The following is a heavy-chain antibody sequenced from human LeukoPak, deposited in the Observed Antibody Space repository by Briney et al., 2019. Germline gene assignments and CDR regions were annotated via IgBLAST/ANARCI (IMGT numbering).Heavy chain of an antibody. D-gene: IGHD2-2*01. V-gene: IGHV1-69*04. CDR3: ARGDSGYCSSTSCSPRVFCGMDV. J-gene: IGHJ6*02. CDR1: GGTFSSYA. CDR2: IIPILGIA. Sequence: SVKVSCKASGGTFSSYAISWVRQAPGQGLEWMGRIIPILGIANYAQKFQGRVTITADKSTSTAYMELSSLRSEDTAVYYCARGDSGYCSSTSCSPRVFCGMDVWGQGTTVTVSS.